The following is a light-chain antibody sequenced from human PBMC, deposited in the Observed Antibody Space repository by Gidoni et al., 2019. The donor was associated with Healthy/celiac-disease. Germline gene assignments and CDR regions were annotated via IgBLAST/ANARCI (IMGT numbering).Light chain of an antibody. J-gene: IGKJ1*01. Sequence: ELVMTQSPATLSVSPGERATLSCRASQSVSINLAWYQQKPGQAPRLLIYGASTRATGIPARFSGSGSGTEFTLTISSLQSEDFAVYYCQQYNNWPPRTFGQGTKVEIK. CDR1: QSVSIN. V-gene: IGKV3D-15*01. CDR2: GAS. CDR3: QQYNNWPPRT.